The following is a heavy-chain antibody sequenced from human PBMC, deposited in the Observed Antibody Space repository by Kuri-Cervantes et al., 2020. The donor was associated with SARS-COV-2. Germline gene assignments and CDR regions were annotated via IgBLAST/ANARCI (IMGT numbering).Heavy chain of an antibody. CDR3: ARDQSSSWYPNFVEYY. J-gene: IGHJ4*02. Sequence: ASVKVSCKASGYTFTGYYMHWVRQAPGQGLEWMGWINPNSGGANYAQKFQGRVTMTRDTSISTAYMELSRLRSDDTAVYYCARDQSSSWYPNFVEYYWGQGTLVTVSS. D-gene: IGHD6-13*01. CDR2: INPNSGGA. V-gene: IGHV1-2*02. CDR1: GYTFTGYY.